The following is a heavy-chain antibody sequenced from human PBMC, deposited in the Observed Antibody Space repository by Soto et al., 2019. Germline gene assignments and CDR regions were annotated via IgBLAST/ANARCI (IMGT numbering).Heavy chain of an antibody. CDR2: INSDGSAI. D-gene: IGHD1-26*01. J-gene: IGHJ4*02. V-gene: IGHV3-74*01. CDR1: GFTFSSYW. CDR3: VRAWAGY. Sequence: GGALRVSCAASGFTFSSYWMHWIRQAPGKGLVWVSRINSDGSAINYADSVKGRFTVSRDNAKNTLYLQMNSLRADDTAVYYCVRAWAGYWGQGPLVPVS.